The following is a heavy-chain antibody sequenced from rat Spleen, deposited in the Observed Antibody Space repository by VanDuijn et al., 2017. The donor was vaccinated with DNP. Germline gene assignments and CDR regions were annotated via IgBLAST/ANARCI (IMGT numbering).Heavy chain of an antibody. J-gene: IGHJ2*01. Sequence: QVQLKESGPGLVQPSQTLSLTCTVSGFSLTNYGVSWVRQPPGKGLEWMGVVWIGGTTHISSIFKSRVSISRDTSKSQVSLEVNSLQSEDTATYYCARDGQWDYLDYWGQGVMVTVAS. V-gene: IGHV2-43*01. CDR3: ARDGQWDYLDY. CDR1: GFSLTNYG. CDR2: VWIGGTT. D-gene: IGHD1-1*01.